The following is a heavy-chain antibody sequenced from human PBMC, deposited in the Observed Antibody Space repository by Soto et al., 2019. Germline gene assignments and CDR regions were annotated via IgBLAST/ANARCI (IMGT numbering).Heavy chain of an antibody. Sequence: EVQLLESGGGLVQPGGSLRLSCAASGFTFSSYGMTWVRQAPGKGLEWVSFSSATGAGTYYADSVKGRFTISRDNSKNTLYPQMTSLRAADTAVYFCAKDRRAGGNYGFSSDFWCQGALVIVSS. D-gene: IGHD1-7*01. CDR1: GFTFSSYG. J-gene: IGHJ4*02. V-gene: IGHV3-23*01. CDR2: SSATGAGT. CDR3: AKDRRAGGNYGFSSDF.